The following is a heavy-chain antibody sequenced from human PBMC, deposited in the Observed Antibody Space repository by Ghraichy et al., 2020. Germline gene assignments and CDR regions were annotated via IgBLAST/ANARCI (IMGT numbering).Heavy chain of an antibody. Sequence: SVKVSCKASGGTFSNYAISWVRQAPGQGLEWMGRIIPILDMSNYAQKFQGRLTIIADKSTSTAYMELSSLRSEDTAVYYCARDSIDSSIYFPKFDYWGQGTLVTVSS. CDR2: IIPILDMS. J-gene: IGHJ4*02. V-gene: IGHV1-69*10. CDR3: ARDSIDSSIYFPKFDY. CDR1: GGTFSNYA. D-gene: IGHD3-22*01.